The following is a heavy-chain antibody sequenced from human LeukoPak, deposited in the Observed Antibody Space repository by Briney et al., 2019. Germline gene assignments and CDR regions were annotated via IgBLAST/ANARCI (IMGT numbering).Heavy chain of an antibody. CDR3: ARAGYCSSTSCYPWEWFFDY. CDR2: IYYSGST. V-gene: IGHV4-30-4*08. Sequence: PSETLSLTCTVSGGSISSGDYYWSWIRQPPGKGLEWIGYIYYSGSTYYNPSLKSRVTISVDTSKNQFSLKLSSVTAADTAVYYCARAGYCSSTSCYPWEWFFDYWGQGTLVTVSS. D-gene: IGHD2-2*01. CDR1: GGSISSGDYY. J-gene: IGHJ4*02.